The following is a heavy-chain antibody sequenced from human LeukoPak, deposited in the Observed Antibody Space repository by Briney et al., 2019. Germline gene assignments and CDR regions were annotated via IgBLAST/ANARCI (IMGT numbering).Heavy chain of an antibody. Sequence: GESLKISCQGAGYRFTTYWIGWVHQMPGKGLEWMGIIYPGDSNTRYSPSFQGQVTISADKSISTAYLQWSSLKASDTAIYYCARADLAAAGFLDYWGQGTLVTVSS. CDR2: IYPGDSNT. D-gene: IGHD6-13*01. CDR3: ARADLAAAGFLDY. CDR1: GYRFTTYW. J-gene: IGHJ4*02. V-gene: IGHV5-51*07.